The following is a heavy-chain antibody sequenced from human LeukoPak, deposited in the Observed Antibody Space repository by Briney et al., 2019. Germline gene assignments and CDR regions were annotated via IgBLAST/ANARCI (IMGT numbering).Heavy chain of an antibody. D-gene: IGHD6-13*01. J-gene: IGHJ5*02. CDR1: GFTFSSYS. Sequence: PGGSLRLSCAASGFTFSSYSMNWVRQAPGKGLEWVSYISSSSSTIYYADSVKGRFTISRDNAKNSLYLQMNGLRAEDTAVYYCARRGVRAAAGTVWFDPWGQGTLVTVST. CDR2: ISSSSSTI. V-gene: IGHV3-48*01. CDR3: ARRGVRAAAGTVWFDP.